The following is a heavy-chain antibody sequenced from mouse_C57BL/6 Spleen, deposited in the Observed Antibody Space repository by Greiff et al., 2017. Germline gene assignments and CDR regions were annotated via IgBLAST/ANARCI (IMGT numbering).Heavy chain of an antibody. J-gene: IGHJ2*01. Sequence: EVKLQESGAELVRPGASVKLSCTASGFNIKDYYMHWVKQRPEQGLEWIGRIDPEDGDTEYAPKFQGKATMTADTSSNTAYLQLSSLTSEDTAVYYCTPITTVGYFDYWGQGTTLTVSS. CDR3: TPITTVGYFDY. CDR1: GFNIKDYY. V-gene: IGHV14-1*01. CDR2: IDPEDGDT. D-gene: IGHD1-1*01.